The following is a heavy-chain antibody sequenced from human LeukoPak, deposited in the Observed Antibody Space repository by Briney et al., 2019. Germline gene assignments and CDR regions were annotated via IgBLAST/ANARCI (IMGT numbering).Heavy chain of an antibody. D-gene: IGHD6-19*01. CDR1: GYTFTGYY. V-gene: IGHV1-2*02. CDR3: ARDLGYSSGWGYYFDY. CDR2: INPNSGGT. Sequence: ASVEVSCKASGYTFTGYYMHWVRQAPGQGLEGMGWINPNSGGTNYAQKFQGRVTMTRDTSISTAYMELSRLRSDDTAVYYCARDLGYSSGWGYYFDYWGQGTLVTVSS. J-gene: IGHJ4*02.